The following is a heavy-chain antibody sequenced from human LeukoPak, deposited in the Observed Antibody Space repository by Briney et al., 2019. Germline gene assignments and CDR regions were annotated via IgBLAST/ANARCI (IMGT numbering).Heavy chain of an antibody. V-gene: IGHV1-69*05. CDR1: GGTFNRRA. CDR3: ARGVSDYAFWSGFSVDWFDP. D-gene: IGHD3-3*01. CDR2: IFPLSDTA. Sequence: SVKVSCKASGGTFNRRAISWVRQAPGQGLEWMGGIFPLSDTAKYAQKFHDRVTITTDRSTSTAYMELSSLKSEDTAVYYCARGVSDYAFWSGFSVDWFDPWGQGTLVIVSS. J-gene: IGHJ5*02.